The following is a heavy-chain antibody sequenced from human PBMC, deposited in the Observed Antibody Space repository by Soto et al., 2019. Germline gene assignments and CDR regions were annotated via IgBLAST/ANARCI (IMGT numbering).Heavy chain of an antibody. J-gene: IGHJ2*01. CDR2: ISSSSSYI. Sequence: GGSLRLSCAASGFTFSSYSMNWVRQAPGKGLEWVSSISSSSSYIYYADSVKGRFTISRDNAKNSLYLQMNSLRAEDTAVYYCARDVEYCSGGSCYLWYFELWGRGTLVPVSS. CDR1: GFTFSSYS. V-gene: IGHV3-21*01. CDR3: ARDVEYCSGGSCYLWYFEL. D-gene: IGHD2-15*01.